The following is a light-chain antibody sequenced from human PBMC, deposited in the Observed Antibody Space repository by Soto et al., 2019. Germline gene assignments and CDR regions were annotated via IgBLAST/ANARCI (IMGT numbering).Light chain of an antibody. Sequence: EIVLTQSPGTLSLSPGERATLPCRASQSVSSSYLAWYQQKPGQAPRLLIYGASSRATGIPDRFSGSGSGTDFTLTISRLEPEDFAVYYCQHLRTFGQGTKLEIK. J-gene: IGKJ2*01. CDR2: GAS. V-gene: IGKV3-20*01. CDR1: QSVSSSY. CDR3: QHLRT.